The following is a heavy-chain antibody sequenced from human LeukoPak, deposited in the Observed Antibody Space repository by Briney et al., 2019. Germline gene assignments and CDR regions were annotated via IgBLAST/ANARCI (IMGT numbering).Heavy chain of an antibody. CDR2: IFSGST. CDR1: GDSISSSSYY. CDR3: ARQGERPGISAY. D-gene: IGHD1-26*01. Sequence: SETLSLTCIVSGDSISSSSYYWGWVRQPPGKGLEWIGSIFSGSTYYNPSLKSRVTISLNTSKNQFSLSLSSVTAADSAVYYCARQGERPGISAYWGQGTLVAVSS. V-gene: IGHV4-39*01. J-gene: IGHJ4*02.